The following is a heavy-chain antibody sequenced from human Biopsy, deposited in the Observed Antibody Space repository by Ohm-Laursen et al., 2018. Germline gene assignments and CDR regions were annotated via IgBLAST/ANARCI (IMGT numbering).Heavy chain of an antibody. CDR1: GFTFDDYT. CDR3: ARDGGVSYFGLDV. V-gene: IGHV3-43*01. J-gene: IGHJ6*02. D-gene: IGHD3-16*01. Sequence: GSLRLSCAASGFTFDDYTMHWVRQIPGKGLEWVSLISRDGSRTYYADSVRGRFTISRDNAKNCLYLQMNSLRTQDTALYYCARDGGVSYFGLDVWGLGTTATVSS. CDR2: ISRDGSRT.